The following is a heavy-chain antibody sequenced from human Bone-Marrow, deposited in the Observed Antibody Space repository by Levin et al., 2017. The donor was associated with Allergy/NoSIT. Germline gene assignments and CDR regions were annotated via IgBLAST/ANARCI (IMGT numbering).Heavy chain of an antibody. CDR3: ASHIRSLLTPDAFDI. CDR2: INPNSGGT. V-gene: IGHV1-2*06. J-gene: IGHJ3*02. D-gene: IGHD2-21*01. CDR1: GYTFTGYY. Sequence: ASVKVSCKASGYTFTGYYMHWVRQAPGQGLEWMGRINPNSGGTNYAQKFQGRVTMTRDTSISTAYMELSRLRSDDTAVYYCASHIRSLLTPDAFDIWGQGTMVTVSS.